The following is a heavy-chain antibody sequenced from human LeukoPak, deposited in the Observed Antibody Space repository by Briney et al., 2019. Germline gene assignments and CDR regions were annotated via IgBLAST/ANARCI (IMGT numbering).Heavy chain of an antibody. D-gene: IGHD1-20*01. Sequence: GGSLRLSCAVSEITLSNYGMSWVRQAPGKGLEWVAGISDSGGRTNYADSVKGRFTISRDNPKNTLYLQMNSLRAEDTAVYYCARTRSNWFDYWGQGTLVTVSS. V-gene: IGHV3-23*01. CDR2: ISDSGGRT. CDR1: EITLSNYG. J-gene: IGHJ4*02. CDR3: ARTRSNWFDY.